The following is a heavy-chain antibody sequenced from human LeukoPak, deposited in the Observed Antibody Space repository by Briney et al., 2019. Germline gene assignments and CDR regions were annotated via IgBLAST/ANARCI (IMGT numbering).Heavy chain of an antibody. CDR2: ISSSSSYI. CDR3: AKGAYSGSYYDY. J-gene: IGHJ4*02. V-gene: IGHV3-21*01. CDR1: GFTFSSCS. D-gene: IGHD1-26*01. Sequence: GGSLRLSCAASGFTFSSCSMNWVRQAPGKGLEWVSSISSSSSYIYYADSVKGRFTISRDNAKNSLYLQMNSLRAEDTAVYYCAKGAYSGSYYDYWGQGTLVTVSS.